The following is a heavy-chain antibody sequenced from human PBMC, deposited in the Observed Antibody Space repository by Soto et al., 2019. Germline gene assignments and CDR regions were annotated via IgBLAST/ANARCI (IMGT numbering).Heavy chain of an antibody. J-gene: IGHJ3*02. CDR3: AKATATGGGAFDI. CDR1: GFSVSNNY. V-gene: IGHV3-53*01. Sequence: PGGSLRLSCAASGFSVSNNYMSWVRQAPGKGLEWVSLIYAGGGTFYADSVKGRFTISRDDSKNTLHLQMNSLRAEDTALYYCAKATATGGGAFDICGQGTMVTVSS. CDR2: IYAGGGT. D-gene: IGHD2-8*02.